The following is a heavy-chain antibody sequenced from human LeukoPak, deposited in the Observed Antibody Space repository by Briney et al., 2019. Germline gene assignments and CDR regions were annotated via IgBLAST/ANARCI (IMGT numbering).Heavy chain of an antibody. CDR1: GYTFTGYY. D-gene: IGHD2-15*01. CDR2: INPNSGDT. J-gene: IGHJ4*02. V-gene: IGHV1-2*02. CDR3: AGGYCSGGTCRQGFDY. Sequence: GASVKLSCKASGYTFTGYYMHWVRQAPGQGLEYMGWINPNSGDTNHAQNFQGRVTLTRDTSISTAYMELSSLRSDDSALYYCAGGYCSGGTCRQGFDYWGQGTLVTVSS.